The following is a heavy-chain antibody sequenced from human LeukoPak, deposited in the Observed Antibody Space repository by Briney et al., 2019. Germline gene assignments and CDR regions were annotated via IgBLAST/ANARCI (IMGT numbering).Heavy chain of an antibody. V-gene: IGHV3-7*01. Sequence: PGGSLRLSCAASGFTFNGFWMSWVHQAPGKGLEWVANIKQDGSDIYYLGSVRGRFTISRDNAMNSLYLQMNSLRAEDTAVYYCTRDALYGDPSYYYMDVWGKGTTVTVSS. D-gene: IGHD4-17*01. CDR1: GFTFNGFW. J-gene: IGHJ6*03. CDR3: TRDALYGDPSYYYMDV. CDR2: IKQDGSDI.